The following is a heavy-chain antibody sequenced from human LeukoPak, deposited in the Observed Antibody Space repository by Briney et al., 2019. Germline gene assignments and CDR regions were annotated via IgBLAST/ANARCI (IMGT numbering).Heavy chain of an antibody. CDR2: ISSSSSYI. CDR1: GFTFSSYS. CDR3: ARDLLSSSWSDAFDI. V-gene: IGHV3-21*01. D-gene: IGHD6-13*01. J-gene: IGHJ3*02. Sequence: GGSLRLSCAASGFTFSSYSMNWVRQAPGKGLEWVSSISSSSSYIYYADSVKGRFTISRDNAKNSLYLQMNSLRAEDTAVYYCARDLLSSSWSDAFDIWGQGTMVTVSS.